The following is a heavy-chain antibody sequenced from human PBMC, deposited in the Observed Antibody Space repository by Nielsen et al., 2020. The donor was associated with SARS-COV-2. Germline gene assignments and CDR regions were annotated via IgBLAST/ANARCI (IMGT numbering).Heavy chain of an antibody. V-gene: IGHV4-31*03. CDR2: IYYSGST. J-gene: IGHJ4*02. CDR3: ARGLPIRFLEWLPTPFDY. D-gene: IGHD3-3*01. CDR1: GGSISSGGYY. Sequence: SETLSLTCTVSGGSISSGGYYWSWIRQHPGKGLEWIGYIYYSGSTYYNPSLKSRVTISVDTSKNQFSLKLSSVTAADTAVYYCARGLPIRFLEWLPTPFDYWGQGTLGTVSS.